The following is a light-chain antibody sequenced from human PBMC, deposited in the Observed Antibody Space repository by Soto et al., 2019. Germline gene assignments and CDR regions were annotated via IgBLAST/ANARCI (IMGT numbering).Light chain of an antibody. V-gene: IGKV3-11*01. CDR3: QHRGNWPHIT. J-gene: IGKJ3*01. Sequence: EIVLTQSPATLSLSPGERATLSCSASQSVSSYLAWYQQKPGQAPRLLIYDASNRATGIPARFSGSGSGTDFALTIRSLEPEDFAVYYCQHRGNWPHITFGPGTKVDIK. CDR2: DAS. CDR1: QSVSSY.